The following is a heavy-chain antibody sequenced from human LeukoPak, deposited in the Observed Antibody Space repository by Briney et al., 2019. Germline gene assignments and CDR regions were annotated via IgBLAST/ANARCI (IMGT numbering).Heavy chain of an antibody. Sequence: GGSLRLSCAASGFTFSNYWMTWVRQAPGKGLEWVANIKEDGSEKYYADSVKGRFTISRDNAKNSLYLQMNSLRAEDTALYYCARDESGPAYWGQGTLVTVSS. V-gene: IGHV3-7*01. CDR3: ARDESGPAY. D-gene: IGHD3-3*01. CDR1: GFTFSNYW. J-gene: IGHJ4*02. CDR2: IKEDGSEK.